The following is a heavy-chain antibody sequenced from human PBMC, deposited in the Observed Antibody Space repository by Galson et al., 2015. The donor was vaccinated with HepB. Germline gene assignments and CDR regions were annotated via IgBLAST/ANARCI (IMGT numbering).Heavy chain of an antibody. CDR3: ARDPRIVPGGQLYYFDY. Sequence: SVKVSCKAFGYRFPSYGISWVRQAPGQGLEWMGWISAYKGDTDYAPKFQGRLTMTTDTSTNTAYMELWSLRPDDTAVYYCARDPRIVPGGQLYYFDYWGQGTLVTVSS. CDR2: ISAYKGDT. J-gene: IGHJ4*02. CDR1: GYRFPSYG. D-gene: IGHD2-2*01. V-gene: IGHV1-18*01.